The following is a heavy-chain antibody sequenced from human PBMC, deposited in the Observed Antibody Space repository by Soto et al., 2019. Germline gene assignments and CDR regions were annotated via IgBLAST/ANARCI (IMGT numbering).Heavy chain of an antibody. CDR2: IWYDGSNK. J-gene: IGHJ6*02. CDR3: ARDDGYCSSTSCYAYYYYGMDV. V-gene: IGHV3-33*01. Sequence: ESGGGVVQPGRSLRLSCAASGFTFSSYGMHWVRQAPGKGLEWVAVIWYDGSNKYYADSVKGRFTISRDNSKNTLYLQMNSLRAEDTAVYYCARDDGYCSSTSCYAYYYYGMDVWGQGTTVTVSS. CDR1: GFTFSSYG. D-gene: IGHD2-2*01.